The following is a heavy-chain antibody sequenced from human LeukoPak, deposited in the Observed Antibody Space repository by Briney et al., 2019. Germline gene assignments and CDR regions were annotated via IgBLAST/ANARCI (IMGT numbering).Heavy chain of an antibody. CDR1: GGSISGYF. CDR2: MYSTGSN. D-gene: IGHD5-12*01. Sequence: SETLSLTCTVSGGSISGYFWTWIRQPAGKGLEWIGRMYSTGSNNYNPSLKSRVTMSLDTSKNHFSLNLTSVTAADTAVYYCAREPTSGREPTSGRPLDYWGQGILVTVSS. CDR3: AREPTSGREPTSGRPLDY. V-gene: IGHV4-4*07. J-gene: IGHJ4*02.